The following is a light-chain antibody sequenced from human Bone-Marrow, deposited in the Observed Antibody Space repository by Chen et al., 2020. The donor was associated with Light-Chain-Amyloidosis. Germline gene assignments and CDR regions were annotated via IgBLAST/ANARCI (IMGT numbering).Light chain of an antibody. V-gene: IGKV3-20*01. CDR3: QQYGTSPLT. CDR1: QTISSNY. J-gene: IGKJ4*01. Sequence: DIVLTQSPRPLSLSPGKGANLSCRASQTISSNYLTWYQQKFGQAPRLLIYGSSSRATGIPDRFTGSGSGTDFTLTINRLEPEDFAMYYCQQYGTSPLTFGGGTKVEIK. CDR2: GSS.